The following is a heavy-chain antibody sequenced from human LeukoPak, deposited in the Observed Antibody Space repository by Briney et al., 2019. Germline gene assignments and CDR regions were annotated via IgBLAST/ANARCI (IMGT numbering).Heavy chain of an antibody. Sequence: GASVRVSCKASGYTFTNNDINWVRQATGQGLEWMGWVNPNSGNTDYAPKFQGRVTMSRDTSISTAYMEVSSLTSEDTAVYFCARGFWFEDFLRSVYAMDVWGQGTAVTVSS. CDR2: VNPNSGNT. CDR1: GYTFTNND. J-gene: IGHJ6*02. D-gene: IGHD3-10*01. CDR3: ARGFWFEDFLRSVYAMDV. V-gene: IGHV1-8*02.